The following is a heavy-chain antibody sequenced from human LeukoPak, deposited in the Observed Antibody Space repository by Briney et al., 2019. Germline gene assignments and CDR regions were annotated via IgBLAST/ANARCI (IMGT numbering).Heavy chain of an antibody. CDR2: INPNSGGT. J-gene: IGHJ4*02. Sequence: ASVKVSCKASGYIFTDYYMYWVRQAPGQGPEWMGWINPNSGGTNYAQKFQGRVTMTRDTSTSTAYMELRSLRSDDTAVYYCARDRKLGYCSGGSCYEVDYWGQGTLVTVSS. V-gene: IGHV1-2*02. CDR3: ARDRKLGYCSGGSCYEVDY. CDR1: GYIFTDYY. D-gene: IGHD2-15*01.